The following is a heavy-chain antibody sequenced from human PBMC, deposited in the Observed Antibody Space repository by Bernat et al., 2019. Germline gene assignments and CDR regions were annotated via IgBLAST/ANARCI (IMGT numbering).Heavy chain of an antibody. CDR1: GYTFTHHG. V-gene: IGHV1-18*01. CDR3: ARDPSNTSGWYAYFDS. CDR2: ISGYNGDT. J-gene: IGHJ4*02. Sequence: QVQLVQSGTEVKKPGASVRVSCKTSGYTFTHHGIGWVRQAPGQGLWWLGWISGYNGDTIYAQRLQGRVTMTTYTPTTTAYMELTSLRPDDTAVYYCARDPSNTSGWYAYFDSWGQGTLVTVSS. D-gene: IGHD6-19*01.